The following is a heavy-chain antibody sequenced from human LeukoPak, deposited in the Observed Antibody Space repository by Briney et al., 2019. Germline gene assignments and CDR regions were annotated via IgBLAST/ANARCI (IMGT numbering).Heavy chain of an antibody. CDR3: ARARFSGYDYVKGYYFDY. Sequence: ASVKVSCKASGYTFTGYYMHWVRQAPGQGLEWMGWINPNSGGTNYAQKFQGRVTITGDTSASTAYMELSSLRSEDMAVYYCARARFSGYDYVKGYYFDYWGQGTLVTVSS. D-gene: IGHD5-12*01. CDR2: INPNSGGT. J-gene: IGHJ4*02. CDR1: GYTFTGYY. V-gene: IGHV1-2*02.